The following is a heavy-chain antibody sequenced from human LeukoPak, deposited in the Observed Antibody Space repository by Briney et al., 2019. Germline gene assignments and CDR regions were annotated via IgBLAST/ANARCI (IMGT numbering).Heavy chain of an antibody. D-gene: IGHD2-21*02. Sequence: SGGSLRLSCAASGFTFSSYSMNWVRQAPGKGLEWVSSISSSSSYIYYADSVKDRFTISRDNAKNSLYLQMNSLRAEDTAVYYCARDPWAYCGGDCYSDYWGQGTLVTVSS. CDR2: ISSSSSYI. V-gene: IGHV3-21*01. CDR1: GFTFSSYS. CDR3: ARDPWAYCGGDCYSDY. J-gene: IGHJ4*02.